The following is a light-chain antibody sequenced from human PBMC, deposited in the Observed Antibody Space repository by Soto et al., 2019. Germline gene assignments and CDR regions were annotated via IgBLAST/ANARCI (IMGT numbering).Light chain of an antibody. CDR1: SRDVGGYNY. CDR3: SSYTSSNTLYV. J-gene: IGLJ1*01. Sequence: QSALTQPASVSGSPGQSITISCTGTSRDVGGYNYVSWYQQHPGKAPKLMIYDVNNRPSGVSDRFSGSTSGNTASLTISGLQAEDEADYFCSSYTSSNTLYVLGAGTKVTVL. CDR2: DVN. V-gene: IGLV2-14*01.